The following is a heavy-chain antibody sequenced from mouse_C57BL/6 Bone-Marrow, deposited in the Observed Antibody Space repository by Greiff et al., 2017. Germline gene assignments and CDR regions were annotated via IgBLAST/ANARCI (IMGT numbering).Heavy chain of an antibody. Sequence: QVQLQQSGAELVKPGASVKLSCKASGYTFTSYWMHWVKQRPGQGLEWIGMIHPNSGSTNYNEKFKSKDTLTVDKSSSTAYMQLSSLTSEDSAVYYCARGTMVTDYWGQGTTLTGSS. CDR1: GYTFTSYW. V-gene: IGHV1-64*01. CDR3: ARGTMVTDY. D-gene: IGHD2-2*01. CDR2: IHPNSGST. J-gene: IGHJ2*01.